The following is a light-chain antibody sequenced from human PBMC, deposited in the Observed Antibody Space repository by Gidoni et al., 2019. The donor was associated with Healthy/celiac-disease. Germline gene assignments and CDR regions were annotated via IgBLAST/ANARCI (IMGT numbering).Light chain of an antibody. CDR1: QSISSY. J-gene: IGKJ3*01. CDR3: QQSYSTPEFT. CDR2: AAS. Sequence: DIQMTHSPSSLSASVGDRSTITCRASQSISSYLNWYQQKPGKAPKLLIYAASCLQSGVPSMFSGIGSGTDFTLTISSLQPEDFATFYCQQSYSTPEFTFGPGTKVDIK. V-gene: IGKV1-39*01.